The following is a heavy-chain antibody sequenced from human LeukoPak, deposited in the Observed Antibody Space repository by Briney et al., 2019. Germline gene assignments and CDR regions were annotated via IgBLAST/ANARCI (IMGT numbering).Heavy chain of an antibody. D-gene: IGHD6-13*01. CDR1: GFTFSSYG. CDR3: ATHLSSSWIFGV. CDR2: ISYDGSNK. V-gene: IGHV3-30*03. J-gene: IGHJ6*02. Sequence: GGSLRLSCAASGFTFSSYGMHWVRQAPGKGLEWVAVISYDGSNKYYADSVKGRFTISRDNSKNTLYLQMNSLRAEDTAVYYCATHLSSSWIFGVWGQGTTVTVSS.